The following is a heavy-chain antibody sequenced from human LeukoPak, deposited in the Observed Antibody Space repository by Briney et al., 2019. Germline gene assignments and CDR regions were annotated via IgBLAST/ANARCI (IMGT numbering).Heavy chain of an antibody. V-gene: IGHV1-8*01. CDR1: GYTFTSYD. CDR3: ARGRVAGDKMWYYYYYYMDV. CDR2: MNPNSGNT. J-gene: IGHJ6*03. D-gene: IGHD6-19*01. Sequence: ASVKVSCKASGYTFTSYDINWVRQATGQGLEWMGWMNPNSGNTGYAQKFQGRVTMTRNTSISTAYMELSSLRSEDTAVYYCARGRVAGDKMWYYYYYYMDVWGKGTTVTVSS.